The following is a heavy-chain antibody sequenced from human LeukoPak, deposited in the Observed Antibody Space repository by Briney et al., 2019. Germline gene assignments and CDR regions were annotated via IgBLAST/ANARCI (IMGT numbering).Heavy chain of an antibody. CDR3: AKEGSSSGIAVAGRGLGYFDY. CDR2: ISYDGSNK. CDR1: GFTFSSYA. Sequence: GGSLRLSCAASGFTFSSYAMHWVRQAPGKGLEWVAVISYDGSNKYYADSVKGRFTISRDNSKNTLYLQMNSLRAEDTAVYYCAKEGSSSGIAVAGRGLGYFDYWGQGTLVTVSS. D-gene: IGHD6-19*01. J-gene: IGHJ4*02. V-gene: IGHV3-30-3*01.